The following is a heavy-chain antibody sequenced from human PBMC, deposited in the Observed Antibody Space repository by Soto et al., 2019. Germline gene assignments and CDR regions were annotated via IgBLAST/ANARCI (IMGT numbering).Heavy chain of an antibody. CDR1: VGTPSNSA. V-gene: IGHV1-69*01. Sequence: QVHLLLHSGAEVKKPGSSVKVSCKASVGTPSNSAISWVRPAPGQGLEWMGGIIHVFGLEKYAQNFQGRVTITADESTNTAYVELSSLRPEDTAVYYCAGGRIVVVGSRAYYGMDVWGQGTTFSVSS. CDR3: AGGRIVVVGSRAYYGMDV. D-gene: IGHD3-22*01. J-gene: IGHJ6*02. CDR2: IIHVFGLE.